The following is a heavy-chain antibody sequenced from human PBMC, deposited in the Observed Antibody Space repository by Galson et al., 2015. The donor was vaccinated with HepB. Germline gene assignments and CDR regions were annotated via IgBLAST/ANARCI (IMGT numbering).Heavy chain of an antibody. D-gene: IGHD6-13*01. V-gene: IGHV3-33*01. CDR3: ARAGIAKFAFDI. CDR2: IWYDGSNK. Sequence: SLRLSCAASGFTFSSYGMHWVRQAPGKGLEWVAVIWYDGSNKYYADSVKGRFTISRDNSKNTLYLQMNSLRAEDTAVYYCARAGIAKFAFDIWGQGTMVTVSS. CDR1: GFTFSSYG. J-gene: IGHJ3*02.